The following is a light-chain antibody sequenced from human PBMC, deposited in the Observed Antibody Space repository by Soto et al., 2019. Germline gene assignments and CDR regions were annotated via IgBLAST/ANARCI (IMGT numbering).Light chain of an antibody. J-gene: IGKJ1*01. CDR2: DAS. Sequence: DIQMTQSPSTLSASVGDRVTITCRASQSISSWLAWYHQKPGKAPKLLIYDASSLESGVPSRFSGSGSGAEFTLTISSLQPDDFATYYCQQYNSYSSTFGQGTKVDIK. CDR1: QSISSW. CDR3: QQYNSYSST. V-gene: IGKV1-5*01.